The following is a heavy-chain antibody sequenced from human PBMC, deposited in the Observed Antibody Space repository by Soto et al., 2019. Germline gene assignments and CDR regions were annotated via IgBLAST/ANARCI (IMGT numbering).Heavy chain of an antibody. CDR1: GFTFSSYG. Sequence: GGSLRLSCAASGFTFSSYGMHWVRQAPGKGLEWVAVIWYDGSNKYYADSVKGRFTISRDNSKNTLYLQMNSLRAEDTAVYYCARGQYSSRERIYYMDVWGKGTTVTVSS. J-gene: IGHJ6*03. CDR2: IWYDGSNK. V-gene: IGHV3-33*01. CDR3: ARGQYSSRERIYYMDV. D-gene: IGHD6-13*01.